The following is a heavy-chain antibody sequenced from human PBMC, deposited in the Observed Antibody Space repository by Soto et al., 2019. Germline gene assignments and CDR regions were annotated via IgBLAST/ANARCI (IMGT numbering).Heavy chain of an antibody. J-gene: IGHJ4*02. CDR2: IYTSGNT. Sequence: LSLTCTVSGGSISSYHWSWIRQSAGKGLEWIGRIYTSGNTHYNPSLKSRVTVSIDTSKNQFFLTVNSVTAADSAVYYCARESGDNWDYEAYWGQGTPVTVSS. CDR1: GGSISSYH. D-gene: IGHD1-7*01. V-gene: IGHV4-4*07. CDR3: ARESGDNWDYEAY.